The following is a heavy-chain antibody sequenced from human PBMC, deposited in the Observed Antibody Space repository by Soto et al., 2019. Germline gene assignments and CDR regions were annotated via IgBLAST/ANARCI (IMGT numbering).Heavy chain of an antibody. D-gene: IGHD2-2*01. CDR1: GGSISSSSYY. CDR2: IYYSGST. CDR3: TKTGYCSSTSCPGATNGMDV. Sequence: QLQLQESGPGLVKPSETLSLTCTVSGGSISSSSYYWGWIRQPPGKGLEWIGSIYYSGSTYYNPSLKSRVTISVDTSKNQFSLKLSSVTAADTAVYYCTKTGYCSSTSCPGATNGMDVWGQGTTVTVSS. J-gene: IGHJ6*02. V-gene: IGHV4-39*01.